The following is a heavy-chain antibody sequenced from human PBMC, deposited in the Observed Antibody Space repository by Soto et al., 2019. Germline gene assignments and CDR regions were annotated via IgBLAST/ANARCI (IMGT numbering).Heavy chain of an antibody. J-gene: IGHJ5*02. D-gene: IGHD3-9*01. V-gene: IGHV3-23*01. CDR1: GFTFSSYA. Sequence: GGSLRLSCAASGFTFSSYAMSWVRQAPGKGLEWVSAISGSGGSTYYADSVKGRFTISRDNSKNTLYLQMNSLRAEDTAVYYCAKDRGYFDWLSPNWFDPWGQGTLVTVSS. CDR3: AKDRGYFDWLSPNWFDP. CDR2: ISGSGGST.